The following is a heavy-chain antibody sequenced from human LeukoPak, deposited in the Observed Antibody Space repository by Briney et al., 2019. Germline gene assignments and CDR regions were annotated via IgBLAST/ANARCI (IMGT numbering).Heavy chain of an antibody. J-gene: IGHJ4*02. D-gene: IGHD2-21*01. CDR2: IRYDGSNK. V-gene: IGHV3-30*02. CDR1: GFTFSNAW. CDR3: AKAGGGELDY. Sequence: PGGSLRLSCAASGFTFSNAWMSWVRQAPGKGLEWVAFIRYDGSNKYYADSVKGRFTISRDNSKNTLYLQMNSLRAEDTAVYYCAKAGGGELDYWGQGNLVTVSS.